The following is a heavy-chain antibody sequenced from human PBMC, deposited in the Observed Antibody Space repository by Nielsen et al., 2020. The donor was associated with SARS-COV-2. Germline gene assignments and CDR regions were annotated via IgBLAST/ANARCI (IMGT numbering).Heavy chain of an antibody. J-gene: IGHJ3*02. CDR3: ASPWGYGERDAFDI. V-gene: IGHV1-69*13. CDR2: IIPIFGTA. CDR1: GGTFSSYA. D-gene: IGHD4-17*01. Sequence: SVKVSCKASGGTFSSYAISWVRQAPGQGLEWMGGIIPIFGTANYAQKFQGRVTITADESTRTAYMELSSLRFEDTAVYYCASPWGYGERDAFDIWGQGTMVTVSS.